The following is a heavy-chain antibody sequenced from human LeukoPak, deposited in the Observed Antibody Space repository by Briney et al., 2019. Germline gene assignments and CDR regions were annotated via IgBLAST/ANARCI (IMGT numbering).Heavy chain of an antibody. CDR1: GGTFSSYA. CDR2: ISAYNGNT. CDR3: ARGTTVVTACRFDY. D-gene: IGHD4-23*01. Sequence: ASVKVSCKASGGTFSSYAISWVRQAPGQGLEWMGWISAYNGNTNYAQKLQGRVTMTTDTPTSTAYMELRSLRSDDTAVYYCARGTTVVTACRFDYWGQGTLVTVSS. J-gene: IGHJ4*02. V-gene: IGHV1-18*01.